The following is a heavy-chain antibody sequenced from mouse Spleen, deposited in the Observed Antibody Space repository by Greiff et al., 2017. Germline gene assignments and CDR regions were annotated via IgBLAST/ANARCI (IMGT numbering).Heavy chain of an antibody. Sequence: EVQLVESGGGLVKPGGSLKLSCAASGFTFSSYYMSWVRQTPEKRLEWVATISSGGGSTYYPDSVKGRFTISRDNAKNTLYLQMSSLNSEDTAVYYCARDRDSYFDYWGQGTTLTVSS. V-gene: IGHV5-12-1*01. CDR2: ISSGGGST. CDR1: GFTFSSYY. J-gene: IGHJ2*01. CDR3: ARDRDSYFDY.